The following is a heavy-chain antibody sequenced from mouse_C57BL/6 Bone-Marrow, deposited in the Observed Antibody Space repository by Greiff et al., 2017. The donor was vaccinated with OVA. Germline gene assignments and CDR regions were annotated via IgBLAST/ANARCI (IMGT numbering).Heavy chain of an antibody. CDR3: TEYYYGSSYRDYAMDY. Sequence: EVKLVESGGGLVQPGGSMKLSCVASGFTFSNYWMNWVRQSPEKGLEWVAQIRLKSDNYATHYAESVKGRFTISRDDSKSSVYLQMNNLRAEDTGIYYCTEYYYGSSYRDYAMDYWGQGTSVTVSS. CDR2: IRLKSDNYAT. V-gene: IGHV6-3*01. D-gene: IGHD1-1*01. CDR1: GFTFSNYW. J-gene: IGHJ4*01.